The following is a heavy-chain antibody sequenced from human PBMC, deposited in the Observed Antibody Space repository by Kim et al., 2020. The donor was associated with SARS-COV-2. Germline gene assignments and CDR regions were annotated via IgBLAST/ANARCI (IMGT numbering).Heavy chain of an antibody. Sequence: GGSLRLSCAASGFPFSSYGMHWVRQAPGKGLEWVAVISYDGSNKYYADSVKGRFTISRDNSKNTLYLQMNSLRAEDTAVYYCAKGEDFWSGYYSRLLDYWGQGTLVTVSS. CDR1: GFPFSSYG. CDR2: ISYDGSNK. J-gene: IGHJ4*02. V-gene: IGHV3-30*18. CDR3: AKGEDFWSGYYSRLLDY. D-gene: IGHD3-3*01.